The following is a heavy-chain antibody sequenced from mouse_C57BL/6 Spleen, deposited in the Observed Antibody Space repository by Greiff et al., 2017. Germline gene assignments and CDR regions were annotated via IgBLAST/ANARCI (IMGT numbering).Heavy chain of an antibody. J-gene: IGHJ4*01. D-gene: IGHD2-3*01. CDR3: TRDIYDGYYDARDY. CDR2: ISSGGDYI. V-gene: IGHV5-9-1*02. Sequence: EVKLMESGEGLVKPGGSLKLSCAASGFTFSSYAMSWVRQTPEKRLEWVAYISSGGDYIYYADTVKGRFTISRDNARNTLYLQMSSLKSEDTAMYYCTRDIYDGYYDARDYWGQGTSVTVSS. CDR1: GFTFSSYA.